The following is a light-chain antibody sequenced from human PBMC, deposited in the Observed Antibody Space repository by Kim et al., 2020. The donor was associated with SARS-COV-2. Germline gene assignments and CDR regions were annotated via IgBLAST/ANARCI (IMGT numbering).Light chain of an antibody. V-gene: IGKV3-20*01. J-gene: IGKJ2*01. CDR1: QSVTSTY. CDR3: QQYGKSPRN. CDR2: AAS. Sequence: EIVLTQSPDILSLSPGERATLSCRASQSVTSTYLGWYQHKPGQAPRLLIYAASIRANGIPERFSGSGSGTDFTLTISRLEPEDSAVYYSQQYGKSPRNFGQETKVDIK.